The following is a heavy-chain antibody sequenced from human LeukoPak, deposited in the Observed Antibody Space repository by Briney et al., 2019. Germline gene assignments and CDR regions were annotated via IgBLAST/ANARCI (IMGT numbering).Heavy chain of an antibody. V-gene: IGHV1-69*13. CDR3: ARATYCSSTSCDYSYYYYGMDV. Sequence: ASVKVSCKASGYTFTSFDISWVRQAPGQGLEWMGGIIPIFGTANYAQKFQGRVTITADESTSTAYMELSSLRSEDTAVYYCARATYCSSTSCDYSYYYYGMDVWGQGTTVTVSS. J-gene: IGHJ6*02. CDR1: GYTFTSFD. CDR2: IIPIFGTA. D-gene: IGHD2-2*01.